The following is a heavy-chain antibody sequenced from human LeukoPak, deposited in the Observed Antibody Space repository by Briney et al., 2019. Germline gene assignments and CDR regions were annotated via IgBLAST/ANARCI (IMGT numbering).Heavy chain of an antibody. CDR1: GFTFSGYI. Sequence: PGGSLRLSCAAYGFTFSGYIMNWVRQAPGKGLEWVSFIGTSGNTIYYADSVKGRFTVSRDNAKNSLYLQMNSLRAEDTAVYYCARDQWLDYWGRGTLVTVSS. CDR3: ARDQWLDY. CDR2: IGTSGNTI. D-gene: IGHD6-19*01. J-gene: IGHJ4*02. V-gene: IGHV3-48*01.